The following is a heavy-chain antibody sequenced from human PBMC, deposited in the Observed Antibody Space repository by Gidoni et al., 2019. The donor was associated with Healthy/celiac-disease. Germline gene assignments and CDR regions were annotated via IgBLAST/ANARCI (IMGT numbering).Heavy chain of an antibody. CDR2: INHSGST. CDR1: GGSFSGYY. Sequence: QVQLQQWGAGLLKPSETLSLTCAVYGGSFSGYYWSWIRQPPGKGLEWIGEINHSGSTNYNPSLKSRVTISVDTSKNQFSLKLSSVTAADTAVYYCARKSSGWYWAHSQSASDYWGQGTLVTVSS. V-gene: IGHV4-34*01. D-gene: IGHD6-19*01. J-gene: IGHJ4*02. CDR3: ARKSSGWYWAHSQSASDY.